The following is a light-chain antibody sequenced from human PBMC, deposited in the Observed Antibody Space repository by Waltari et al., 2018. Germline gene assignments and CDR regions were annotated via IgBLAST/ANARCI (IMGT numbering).Light chain of an antibody. V-gene: IGLV2-23*02. J-gene: IGLJ3*02. CDR2: EVN. CDR1: SSDVGASNL. Sequence: QSALTQPASVSGSPGQSITIPCTGTSSDVGASNLISWYQQPPGKAPTLMIYEVNKRPSGVSNRFSGSKSDNTASLTISGLQAEDEADYYCCSYAGRSTLVFGGGTNLTVL. CDR3: CSYAGRSTLV.